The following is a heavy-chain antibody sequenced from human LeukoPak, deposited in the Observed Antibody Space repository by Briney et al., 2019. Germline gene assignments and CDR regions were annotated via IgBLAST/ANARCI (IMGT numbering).Heavy chain of an antibody. CDR2: ISYDGSNK. D-gene: IGHD4-23*01. CDR3: ARAYGGNLDY. V-gene: IGHV3-30-3*01. CDR1: GFTFSSYA. Sequence: PGRSLRLSCAASGFTFSSYAMHWVRQALGKGLEWVAVISYDGSNKYYADSVKGRFTISRDNSKNTLYLQMNSLRAEDTAVYYCARAYGGNLDYWGQGTLVTVSS. J-gene: IGHJ4*02.